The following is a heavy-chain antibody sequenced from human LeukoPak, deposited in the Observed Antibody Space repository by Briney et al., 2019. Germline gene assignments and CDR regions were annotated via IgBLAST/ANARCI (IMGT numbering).Heavy chain of an antibody. CDR3: TRYNNDRFDY. CDR1: GFTFGGYG. D-gene: IGHD1-14*01. Sequence: PGRSLRPSCAGSGFTFGGYGMHWFRQTPGKGLEWGAVIAYDGSRAFYADSVKGRFTISRDNSKNTMSVQMDALRAEDTAVYYCTRYNNDRFDYWGQGTLVTVSS. CDR2: IAYDGSRA. V-gene: IGHV3-33*01. J-gene: IGHJ4*02.